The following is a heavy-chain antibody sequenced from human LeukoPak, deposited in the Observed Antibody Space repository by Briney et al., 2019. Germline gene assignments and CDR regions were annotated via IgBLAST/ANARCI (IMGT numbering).Heavy chain of an antibody. CDR1: GFTFCIYW. D-gene: IGHD3-22*01. J-gene: IGHJ4*02. V-gene: IGHV3-7*01. Sequence: GGSLRLSSAASGFTFCIYWMSWVRPAPGKGLEWMVNLKQDRSEKNYVESVKGRVTISRDNAKNSLYLQMNSLRAEDTAVYYCARGWEKYYYDSSGYWIPYAYYFDYWGQGTLVTVSS. CDR2: LKQDRSEK. CDR3: ARGWEKYYYDSSGYWIPYAYYFDY.